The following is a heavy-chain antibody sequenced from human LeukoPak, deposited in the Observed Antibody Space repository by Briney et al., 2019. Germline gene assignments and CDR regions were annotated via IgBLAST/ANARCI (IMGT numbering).Heavy chain of an antibody. CDR1: GFTFSDYW. CDR2: INQGGREQ. V-gene: IGHV3-7*04. J-gene: IGHJ4*02. CDR3: AGGALDY. Sequence: GGSLRLSCAASGFTFSDYWMTWVRQAPGQGLEWVAKINQGGREQHFADFVKRRFMFTRDNAKKLLYLQMDRLRGEDTAVYYCAGGALDYWGKGTLVTVSS.